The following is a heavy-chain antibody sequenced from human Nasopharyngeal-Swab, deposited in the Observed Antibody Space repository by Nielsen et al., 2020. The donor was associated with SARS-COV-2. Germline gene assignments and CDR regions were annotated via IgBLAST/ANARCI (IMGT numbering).Heavy chain of an antibody. CDR2: ISSSSSYI. V-gene: IGHV3-21*01. J-gene: IGHJ4*02. Sequence: GGSLRLSCAASGFTFSSYSMNWVRQAPGEGLEGVSSISSSSSYIYYADSVKGRFTISRDNAKNSLYLQMNSLRAEDTAVYYCARDGGGCSSTSCYTWGQGTLVTVSS. D-gene: IGHD2-2*02. CDR1: GFTFSSYS. CDR3: ARDGGGCSSTSCYT.